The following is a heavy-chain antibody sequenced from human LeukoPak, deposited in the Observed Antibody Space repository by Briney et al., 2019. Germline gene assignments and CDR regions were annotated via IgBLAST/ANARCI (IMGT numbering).Heavy chain of an antibody. D-gene: IGHD6-19*01. CDR2: LYNSGST. Sequence: SETLSLTCSVLGGSISSYYWSWIRQPPGNGLEWIGYLYNSGSTKYNPSLKSRITISVDTSKNQFSLKLASVTAADTAVYYCARLNNGWWVDYWGQGTLVTVSS. CDR3: ARLNNGWWVDY. V-gene: IGHV4-59*01. J-gene: IGHJ4*02. CDR1: GGSISSYY.